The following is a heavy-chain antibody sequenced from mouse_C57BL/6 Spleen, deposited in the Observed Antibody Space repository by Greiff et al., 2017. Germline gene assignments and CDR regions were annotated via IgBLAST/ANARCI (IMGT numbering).Heavy chain of an antibody. V-gene: IGHV1-4*01. J-gene: IGHJ2*01. CDR3: ARAPYGSSFDY. CDR2: INPSSGYT. CDR1: GYTFTSYT. D-gene: IGHD1-1*01. Sequence: VKLVESGAELARPGASVKMSCKASGYTFTSYTMHWVKQRPGQGLEWIGYINPSSGYTKYNQKFKDKATLTADKSSSTAYMQLSSLTSEDSAVYYCARAPYGSSFDYWGQGTTLTVSS.